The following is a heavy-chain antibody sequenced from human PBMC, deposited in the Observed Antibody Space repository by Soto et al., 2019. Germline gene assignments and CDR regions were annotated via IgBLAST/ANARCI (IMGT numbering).Heavy chain of an antibody. CDR2: IDWDDDK. Sequence: SGPTLVNPTQTLTLTCTFSGFSLSTSGMCVSWIRQPPGKALEWLALIDWDDDKYYSTSLKTRLTISKDTSKNQVVLTMTNMDPVDTATYYCARTRKTLYYYYGMDVWGQGTTVTVSS. CDR3: ARTRKTLYYYYGMDV. V-gene: IGHV2-70*01. CDR1: GFSLSTSGMC. J-gene: IGHJ6*02.